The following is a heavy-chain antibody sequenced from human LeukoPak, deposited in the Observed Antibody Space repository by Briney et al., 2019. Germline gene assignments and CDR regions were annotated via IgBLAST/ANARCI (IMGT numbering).Heavy chain of an antibody. J-gene: IGHJ3*02. CDR1: GFTVNSNY. CDR2: FSSGGTT. Sequence: PGGSLRLSCAASGFTVNSNYMSWVRQAPGKGLEWVSVFSSGGTTYYADSVKGRFTISRDNSKNTLCLQMDSLSAEDTAVYYCARGGDIVGATRSAFDIWGQGTVVTVSS. CDR3: ARGGDIVGATRSAFDI. V-gene: IGHV3-53*01. D-gene: IGHD1-26*01.